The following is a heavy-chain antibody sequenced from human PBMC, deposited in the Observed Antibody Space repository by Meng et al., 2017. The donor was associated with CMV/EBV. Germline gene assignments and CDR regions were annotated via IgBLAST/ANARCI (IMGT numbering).Heavy chain of an antibody. J-gene: IGHJ4*02. Sequence: GGSLRLSCAASGFTFSSYSMHWVRQAPGKGLVWVSHIRFDGGETNYADSVKCRFSISRDNAKNTVYLQMNSLRVEDTGVYYCARDQWEHYFDFWGQGALVTVSS. D-gene: IGHD1-26*01. CDR1: GFTFSSYS. CDR2: IRFDGGET. V-gene: IGHV3-74*01. CDR3: ARDQWEHYFDF.